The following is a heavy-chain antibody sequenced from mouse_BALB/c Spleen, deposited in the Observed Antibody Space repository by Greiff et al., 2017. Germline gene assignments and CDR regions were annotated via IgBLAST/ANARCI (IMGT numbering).Heavy chain of an antibody. CDR3: ARQGYYGSSPFAY. D-gene: IGHD1-1*01. CDR2: ISSGGGST. Sequence: EVKVEESGGGLVKPGGSLKLSCAASGFAFSSYDMSWVRQTPEKRLEWVAYISSGGGSTYYPDTVKGRFTISRDNAKNTLYLQMSSLKSEDTAMYYCARQGYYGSSPFAYWGQGTLVTVSA. CDR1: GFAFSSYD. J-gene: IGHJ3*01. V-gene: IGHV5-12-1*01.